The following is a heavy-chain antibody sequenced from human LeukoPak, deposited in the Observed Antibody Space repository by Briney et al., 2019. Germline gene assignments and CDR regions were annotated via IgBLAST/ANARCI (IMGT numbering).Heavy chain of an antibody. CDR3: ARAVGATTHFDY. V-gene: IGHV3-74*01. CDR2: INSDGSST. D-gene: IGHD1-26*01. CDR1: GFTSSSYW. Sequence: PGGSLRLSCAASGFTSSSYWMHWVRQAPGKGLVWVSRINSDGSSTSYADSVKGRFTISRDNAKNTLYLQMNSLRAEDTAVYYCARAVGATTHFDYWGQGTLVTVSS. J-gene: IGHJ4*02.